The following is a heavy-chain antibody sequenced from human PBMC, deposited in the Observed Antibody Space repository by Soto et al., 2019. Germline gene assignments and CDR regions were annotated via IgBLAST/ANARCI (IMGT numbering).Heavy chain of an antibody. CDR3: ARGHYSSGWPIDH. V-gene: IGHV4-59*01. D-gene: IGHD6-19*01. CDR2: VFHSATT. CDR1: GDSFSDYY. J-gene: IGHJ4*02. Sequence: SETLSLTCTVSGDSFSDYYWNWIRQVPGKGLEWIGFVFHSATTSYNPSLKTRVAISDDTSKNQFSLRLTSVTAADTAIYYCARGHYSSGWPIDHWGQGILVTVSS.